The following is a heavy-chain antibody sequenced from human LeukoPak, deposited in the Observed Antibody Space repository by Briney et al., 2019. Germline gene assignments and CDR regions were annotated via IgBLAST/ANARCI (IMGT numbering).Heavy chain of an antibody. CDR1: GGTFSSYA. CDR2: IIPIFGTA. D-gene: IGHD6-6*01. Sequence: SVKVSCKASGGTFSSYAISWVRQAPGQGLEWMGGIIPIFGTANYAQKFQGRVTITTDESTSTAYMELSSLRSEDTAVYYCARVLPEYSSSSGYYYYYMDVWGKGTTVTASS. J-gene: IGHJ6*03. CDR3: ARVLPEYSSSSGYYYYYMDV. V-gene: IGHV1-69*05.